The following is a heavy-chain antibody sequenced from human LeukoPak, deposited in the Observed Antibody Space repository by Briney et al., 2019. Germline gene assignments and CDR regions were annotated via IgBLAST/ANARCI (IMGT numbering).Heavy chain of an antibody. Sequence: ASVKVSCKASGYTFRNYAITWVRQAPGQGLEWMGWICDYNGNTNYAQKFQGRVTMTTDTSTSTAYMELRSLRSDDTAVYYCARGDYYDSSGYFPGMNYWGQGTLVTVSS. V-gene: IGHV1-18*01. CDR2: ICDYNGNT. CDR3: ARGDYYDSSGYFPGMNY. J-gene: IGHJ4*02. D-gene: IGHD3-22*01. CDR1: GYTFRNYA.